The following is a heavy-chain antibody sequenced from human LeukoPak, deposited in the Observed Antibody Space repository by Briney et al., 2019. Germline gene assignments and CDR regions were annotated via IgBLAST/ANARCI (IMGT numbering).Heavy chain of an antibody. CDR1: GFTFSSYT. CDR2: MSSDGNDK. CDR3: AREGHYYYYMDV. V-gene: IGHV3-30*04. J-gene: IGHJ6*03. Sequence: PGGSLRLSCAASGFTFSSYTIHWVRQAPGKGLEWVAVMSSDGNDKHYAASVKGRFTISRDNSKTTVYPQMNSLRPDDTALYYCAREGHYYYYMDVWGKGTTVTV.